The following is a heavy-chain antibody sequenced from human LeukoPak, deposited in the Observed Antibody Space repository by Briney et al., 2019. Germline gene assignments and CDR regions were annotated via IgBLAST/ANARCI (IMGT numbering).Heavy chain of an antibody. Sequence: PGGSLRLSCAASGFTFSSYSMNWVRQAPGKGLEWVSSISSSSYIYYADSVKGRFTISRDNAKNSLYLQMNSLRAEDTAVYYCARIPSLIVGGFDYWGQGTLVTVSS. CDR2: ISSSSYI. J-gene: IGHJ4*02. CDR1: GFTFSSYS. V-gene: IGHV3-21*01. CDR3: ARIPSLIVGGFDY. D-gene: IGHD2-15*01.